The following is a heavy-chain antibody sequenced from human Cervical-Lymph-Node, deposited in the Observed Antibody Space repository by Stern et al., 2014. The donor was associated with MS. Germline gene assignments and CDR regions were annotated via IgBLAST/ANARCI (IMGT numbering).Heavy chain of an antibody. CDR1: GDTFNNYI. D-gene: IGHD5-18*01. Sequence: QVQLGQSGAEVKKPGSSVKVSCKASGDTFNNYIFSWVRQAPGQGLEWMGRVVPIDGVENYAQKFQDRVTISADKSTSTVYMELRSLRSEDTAIYYCAREDLADTAPSDFWGQGTLVTVSS. CDR3: AREDLADTAPSDF. CDR2: VVPIDGVE. V-gene: IGHV1-69*09. J-gene: IGHJ4*02.